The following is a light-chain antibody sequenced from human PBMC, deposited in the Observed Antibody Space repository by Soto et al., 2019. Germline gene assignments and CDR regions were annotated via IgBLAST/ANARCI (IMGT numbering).Light chain of an antibody. CDR1: KNDIGVYDF. CDR3: KSYAGSNTYV. CDR2: EVV. J-gene: IGLJ1*01. V-gene: IGLV2-8*01. Sequence: QSALTQPPSASGSPGQSVTISCTGTKNDIGVYDFVSWYQHHPGKAPRLIIYEVVQRPSGVPDRFSGSKSGNTAYLTVSGLQAAYEADYFCKSYAGSNTYVFGSGTKLTVL.